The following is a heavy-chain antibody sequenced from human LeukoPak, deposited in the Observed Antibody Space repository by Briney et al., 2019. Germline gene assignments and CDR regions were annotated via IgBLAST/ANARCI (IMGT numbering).Heavy chain of an antibody. V-gene: IGHV4-34*01. CDR2: INHSGST. D-gene: IGHD3-10*01. J-gene: IGHJ4*02. CDR3: ARDQQSWFSGSIDY. CDR1: GGSFSGYY. Sequence: SETLSLTCAVYGGSFSGYYWSWIRQPPGKGLEWIGEINHSGSTNYNPSLKSRVTISVDTSKNQFSLKLSSVTAEDTAVYFCARDQQSWFSGSIDYWGQGTLVTVSS.